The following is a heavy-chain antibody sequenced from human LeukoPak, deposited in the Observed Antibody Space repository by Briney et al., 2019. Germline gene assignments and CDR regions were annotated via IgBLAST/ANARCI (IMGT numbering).Heavy chain of an antibody. J-gene: IGHJ5*02. CDR3: ARGYRIAANNWFDP. D-gene: IGHD6-6*01. Sequence: SVKVSCKASGGTFSSCAISWVRQAPGQGLEWMGRIIPILGIANYAQKFQGRVTITADKSTSTAYMELSSLRSEDTAVYYCARGYRIAANNWFDPWGQGTLVSVSS. CDR2: IIPILGIA. V-gene: IGHV1-69*04. CDR1: GGTFSSCA.